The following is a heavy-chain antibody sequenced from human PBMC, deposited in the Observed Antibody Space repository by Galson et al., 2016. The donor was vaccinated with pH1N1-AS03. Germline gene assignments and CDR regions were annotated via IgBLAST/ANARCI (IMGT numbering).Heavy chain of an antibody. V-gene: IGHV4-59*01. D-gene: IGHD2-8*02. Sequence: SETLSLTCSVSGATINSNYWSWIRQSPGKGPEWIGYIFYTGITKYNPSFKSRVTISLDTSKNQLSLKLTSVTTSDTAVYYCASLRWSRAPFDYWGQGALVTVSS. CDR2: IFYTGIT. J-gene: IGHJ4*02. CDR3: ASLRWSRAPFDY. CDR1: GATINSNY.